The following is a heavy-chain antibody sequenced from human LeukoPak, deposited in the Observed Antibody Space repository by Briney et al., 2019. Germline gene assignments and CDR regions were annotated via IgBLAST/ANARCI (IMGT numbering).Heavy chain of an antibody. CDR3: AVLKYCSSTSCYPDAFDI. D-gene: IGHD2-2*01. CDR1: GFTFSSYS. V-gene: IGHV3-21*01. J-gene: IGHJ3*02. Sequence: GGSLRLSCAASGFTFSSYSMNWVRQAPGKGLEWVSSISSSSYIYYADSVKGRFTISRDNAKNSLYLQMNSLRAEDTAVYYCAVLKYCSSTSCYPDAFDIWGQGTMVTVSS. CDR2: ISSSSYI.